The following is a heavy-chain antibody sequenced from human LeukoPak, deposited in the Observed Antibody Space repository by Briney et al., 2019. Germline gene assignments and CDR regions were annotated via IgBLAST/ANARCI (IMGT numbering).Heavy chain of an antibody. CDR3: AKDFKYYDFWSFYPTPYYYYYMDV. D-gene: IGHD3-3*01. J-gene: IGHJ6*03. CDR2: ISSSSSYI. CDR1: GFTFSSYS. Sequence: GGSLRLSCAASGFTFSSYSMNWVRQAPGKGLEGVSSISSSSSYIYYADSVKGRFTISRDNSENSLYLQMNSLGAEDTAVYYCAKDFKYYDFWSFYPTPYYYYYMDVWGKGTTVTVSS. V-gene: IGHV3-21*04.